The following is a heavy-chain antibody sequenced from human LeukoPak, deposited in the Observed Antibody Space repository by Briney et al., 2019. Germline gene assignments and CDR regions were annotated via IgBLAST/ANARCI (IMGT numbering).Heavy chain of an antibody. Sequence: ASVKVSCKASGYTFTSYAMHWVRQAPGQRLEWMGWINAGNGNTKYSQKFQGRVTITRDTSASTAYMELSSLRSEDTAVYYCARVGYSSSWCLYYYYGMDVWGQGTTVTVSS. D-gene: IGHD6-13*01. J-gene: IGHJ6*02. V-gene: IGHV1-3*01. CDR1: GYTFTSYA. CDR2: INAGNGNT. CDR3: ARVGYSSSWCLYYYYGMDV.